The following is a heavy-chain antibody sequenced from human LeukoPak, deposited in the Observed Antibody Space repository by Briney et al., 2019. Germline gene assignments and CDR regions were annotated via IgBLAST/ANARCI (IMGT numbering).Heavy chain of an antibody. V-gene: IGHV4-39*07. CDR3: ASVGGVWLLIPPHAFDI. J-gene: IGHJ3*02. CDR2: IYYSGST. Sequence: SETLSLTCTVSGGSFTSSYYYCGWIRQPPGKGLEWIGSIYYSGSTYYSPSLKGRVAISVDTSKNQFSLKLSSVTAADTAVYYCASVGGVWLLIPPHAFDIWGQGTMVTASS. D-gene: IGHD3-16*01. CDR1: GGSFTSSYYY.